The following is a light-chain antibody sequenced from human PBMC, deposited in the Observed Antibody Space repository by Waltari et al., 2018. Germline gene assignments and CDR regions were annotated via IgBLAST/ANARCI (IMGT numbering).Light chain of an antibody. Sequence: EIVMTQSPAILSVSPGARATLSCRASQSISTNLAWYQHKTGQAPRLLIHGASTRATGIPARFSGSGSGTEFTLTISSLQSEDFAVYYCQQYNYWPRFTFGPGTKVDIK. J-gene: IGKJ3*01. CDR3: QQYNYWPRFT. CDR1: QSISTN. CDR2: GAS. V-gene: IGKV3-15*01.